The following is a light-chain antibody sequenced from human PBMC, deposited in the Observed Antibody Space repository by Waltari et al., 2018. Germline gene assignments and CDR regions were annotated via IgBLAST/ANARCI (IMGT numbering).Light chain of an antibody. CDR1: TGPHPRVHY. Sequence: QAVVTPEPSVIVSPGGTVLLTCASSTGPHPRVHYPSWFQQKPGQTPRTLIYETSSKHSWTPARFSGSVRGGKAALTLSGAQPDDEADYYCMLSYSGALWVFGGGTNLTVL. J-gene: IGLJ3*02. V-gene: IGLV7-46*01. CDR2: ETS. CDR3: MLSYSGALWV.